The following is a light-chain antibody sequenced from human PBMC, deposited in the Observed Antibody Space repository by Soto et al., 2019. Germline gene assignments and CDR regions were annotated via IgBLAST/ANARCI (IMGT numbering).Light chain of an antibody. J-gene: IGLJ2*01. V-gene: IGLV1-40*01. CDR3: LYFDSSLSVV. CDR2: GNT. CDR1: SSNIGAGYD. Sequence: QSVLTQPPSVSGAPGQRVTISCTGRSSNIGAGYDVHWYQQLPGRAPKLLIYGNTNRPAGVPDRFSGSKSGTSASLAITGLQGEDEADYDCLYFDSSLSVVFGGGTKLTVL.